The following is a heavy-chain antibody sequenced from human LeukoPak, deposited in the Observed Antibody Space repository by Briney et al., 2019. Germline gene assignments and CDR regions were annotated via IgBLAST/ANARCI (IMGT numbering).Heavy chain of an antibody. J-gene: IGHJ6*02. CDR1: GFTLSTYW. CDR2: IKQDESEK. CDR3: AREDYYGSGGLNHYYYGLDV. D-gene: IGHD3-10*01. V-gene: IGHV3-7*04. Sequence: GGSLRLSCAASGFTLSTYWMSWVRQAPGRGLEWVASIKQDESEKSYGDSVKGRFSISRDNAKRSLFLQMNSLRAEDTAVYYCAREDYYGSGGLNHYYYGLDVWGQGTTVTVSS.